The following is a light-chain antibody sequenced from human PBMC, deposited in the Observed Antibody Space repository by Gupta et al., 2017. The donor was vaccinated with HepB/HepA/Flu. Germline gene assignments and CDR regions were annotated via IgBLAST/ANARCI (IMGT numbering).Light chain of an antibody. CDR2: DDS. J-gene: IGLJ3*02. Sequence: SYVLTPPPSVSVAPGKTARITWGGNNIGSKSVHWYQQKPGQAPVLVVYDDSDRPSGIPERFSGSNSGNTATLTISRVEAGDEADYYCQVWDSSSDPWVFGGGTKLTVL. V-gene: IGLV3-21*03. CDR1: NIGSKS. CDR3: QVWDSSSDPWV.